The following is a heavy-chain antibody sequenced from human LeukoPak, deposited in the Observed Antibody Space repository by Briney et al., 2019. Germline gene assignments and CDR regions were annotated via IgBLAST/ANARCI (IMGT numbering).Heavy chain of an antibody. J-gene: IGHJ4*02. V-gene: IGHV3-30-3*01. Sequence: GRSLRHSCSASGFTFSSYAMHWVRQAPGKGLEWVAVISYDGSNKYYADSVKGRFTISRDNSKNTLYLQMNSLRAEDTAVYYCARGYLPPTPYYFDYWGQGTLVTVSS. CDR1: GFTFSSYA. D-gene: IGHD2-21*01. CDR3: ARGYLPPTPYYFDY. CDR2: ISYDGSNK.